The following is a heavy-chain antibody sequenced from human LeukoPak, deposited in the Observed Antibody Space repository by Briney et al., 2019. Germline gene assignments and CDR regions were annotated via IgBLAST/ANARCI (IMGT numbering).Heavy chain of an antibody. CDR1: GYTFTGYY. D-gene: IGHD3-10*01. CDR3: ARTGAGWFDP. V-gene: IGHV1-8*02. CDR2: VNPNSGNT. Sequence: ASVKVSCKASGYTFTGYYMHWVRQATGQGLEWMGWVNPNSGNTGYAQKFQGRVAMTRNTSISTAYMELSSLRSEDTAVYYCARTGAGWFDPWGQGTLVTVSS. J-gene: IGHJ5*02.